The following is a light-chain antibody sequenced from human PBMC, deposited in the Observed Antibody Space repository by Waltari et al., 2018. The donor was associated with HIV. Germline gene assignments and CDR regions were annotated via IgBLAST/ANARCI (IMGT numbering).Light chain of an antibody. CDR2: AAS. J-gene: IGKJ2*01. CDR1: RSVSSNY. Sequence: ENVFTQSPGTLSLSPGERATVSCRASRSVSSNYLTWYQQSPGQAPRLLIYAASTRATAIPDRFSGSGSGTDFTLTISRLEPEDFAVYYCQQYGTSPYTFGQGTKVEI. CDR3: QQYGTSPYT. V-gene: IGKV3-20*01.